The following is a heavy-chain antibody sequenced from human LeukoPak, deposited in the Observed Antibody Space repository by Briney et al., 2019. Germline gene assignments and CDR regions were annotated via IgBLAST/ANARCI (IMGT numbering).Heavy chain of an antibody. V-gene: IGHV3-20*04. CDR3: ARDSGGSSPFDY. Sequence: GGSLRLSCAASGFTFDDYGMSWVRQVSGKGLEWVSGINWSGGSTLYADSVKGRFTISRDNAKNSLYLQMNSLRAEDTAVYYCARDSGGSSPFDYWGQGTLVTVSS. J-gene: IGHJ4*02. D-gene: IGHD2-15*01. CDR1: GFTFDDYG. CDR2: INWSGGST.